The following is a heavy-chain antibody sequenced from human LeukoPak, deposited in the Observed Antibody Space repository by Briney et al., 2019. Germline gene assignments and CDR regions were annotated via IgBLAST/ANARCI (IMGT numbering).Heavy chain of an antibody. Sequence: ASVKVSCKASGYTFTSYGISWVRQAPGQGLEWMGWISAYNGNTNYAQKLQGRVTMTTDTSTSTAYMELRSLRSDDTAVYYCARKTLNLEGSSGWYTDYWGQGTLVTVSS. CDR1: GYTFTSYG. V-gene: IGHV1-18*01. CDR3: ARKTLNLEGSSGWYTDY. CDR2: ISAYNGNT. D-gene: IGHD6-19*01. J-gene: IGHJ4*02.